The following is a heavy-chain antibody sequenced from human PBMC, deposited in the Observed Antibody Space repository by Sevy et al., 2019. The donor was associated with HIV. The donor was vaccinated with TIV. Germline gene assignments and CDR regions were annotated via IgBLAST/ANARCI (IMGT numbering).Heavy chain of an antibody. D-gene: IGHD6-13*01. CDR2: ISNDGSDK. V-gene: IGHV3-30*18. CDR3: ANSRGRFEGSSWLYYYYLMDV. CDR1: GFTFSKIG. J-gene: IGHJ6*02. Sequence: GGSLRLSCVASGFTFSKIGMHWVRQAPGKGLEWVAVISNDGSDKQYADSVKGRFTISRDNSKDTVYLQMNSLRLGDTAVYYCANSRGRFEGSSWLYYYYLMDVWGQGTTVTVSS.